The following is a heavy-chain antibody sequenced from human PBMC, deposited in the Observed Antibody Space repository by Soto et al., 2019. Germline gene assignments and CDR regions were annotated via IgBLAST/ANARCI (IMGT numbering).Heavy chain of an antibody. Sequence: QVQLVQSGAEVKPPGASVTVSCKASGYTFTGHYMHWVRQVSGKGRAYLGWLKYDNGGAYFAPKFQGRVTFTRDTSTITAYMELSGLRSDDTAVYFCARDLCPLGSGSACPKFGLDFWGQGTTVTVSS. CDR2: LKYDNGGA. CDR3: ARDLCPLGSGSACPKFGLDF. D-gene: IGHD3-10*01. CDR1: GYTFTGHY. J-gene: IGHJ6*02. V-gene: IGHV1-2*02.